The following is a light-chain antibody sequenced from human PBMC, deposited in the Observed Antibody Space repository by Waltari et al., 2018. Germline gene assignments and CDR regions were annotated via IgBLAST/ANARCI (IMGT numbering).Light chain of an antibody. J-gene: IGKJ2*01. CDR1: QYVSNY. Sequence: DIQMTPSPSSLSASVGDRVTITCRADQYVSNYLNWYRQKPGKAPELLIYISSNLQSGVPSRFSGSGSGTDFTLTISSLQPGDFATYYCQQSYKTPYTFGQGTRLDI. CDR2: ISS. V-gene: IGKV1-39*01. CDR3: QQSYKTPYT.